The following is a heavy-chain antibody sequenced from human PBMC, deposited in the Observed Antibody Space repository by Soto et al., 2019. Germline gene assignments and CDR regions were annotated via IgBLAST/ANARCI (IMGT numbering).Heavy chain of an antibody. CDR3: ARVGPGYCSSTSCRIDY. Sequence: SETLSLTCAVYGGSFSGYYWSWIRQPPGKGLEWIGEINHSGSTNYNPSLKSRVTISVDTSKNQFSLKLSSVTAADTAVYYCARVGPGYCSSTSCRIDYWGQGTLVTVSS. CDR2: INHSGST. CDR1: GGSFSGYY. D-gene: IGHD2-2*01. V-gene: IGHV4-34*01. J-gene: IGHJ4*02.